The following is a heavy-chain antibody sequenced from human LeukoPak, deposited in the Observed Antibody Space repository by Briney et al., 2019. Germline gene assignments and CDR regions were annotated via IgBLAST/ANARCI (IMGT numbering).Heavy chain of an antibody. V-gene: IGHV4-34*01. Sequence: PSETLSLTCSVYGGSFSGYCWSWIRQPPGKVLEWVGEINHSVSTNFNPSLRTRVTISLDRSKDQFSLKLASVTAADTAVYYCTRGKPETVFDSWGRGTLVTVSS. J-gene: IGHJ4*01. CDR3: TRGKPETVFDS. CDR1: GGSFSGYC. CDR2: INHSVST.